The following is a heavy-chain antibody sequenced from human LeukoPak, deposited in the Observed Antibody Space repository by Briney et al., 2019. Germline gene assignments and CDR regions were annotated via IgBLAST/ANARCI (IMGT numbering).Heavy chain of an antibody. J-gene: IGHJ3*02. CDR3: AKVMAGTVAFDI. CDR2: INPNSGDT. Sequence: GASVRVSCKASGYTFTSYFMHWVRQAPRQGLEWTGWINPNSGDTHYVQKFLGRVTMTRDTSISTAYMELSRLSSDDTAVYYCAKVMAGTVAFDIWGQGTMVTVSP. V-gene: IGHV1-2*02. CDR1: GYTFTSYF. D-gene: IGHD6-19*01.